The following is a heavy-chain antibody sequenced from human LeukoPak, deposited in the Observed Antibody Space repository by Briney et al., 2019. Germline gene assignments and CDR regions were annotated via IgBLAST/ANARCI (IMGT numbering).Heavy chain of an antibody. CDR1: GGSISSSGYY. J-gene: IGHJ4*02. CDR3: ARHDTSGYYYPY. Sequence: SETLSLTCTVSGGSISSSGYYWGWLRQPPGKGLDWIGSIYYSGSTYYNPSLKSRVTISVDTSKNQFSLKLSSVTAADTAVYYCARHDTSGYYYPYWGQGTLVTVSS. CDR2: IYYSGST. D-gene: IGHD3-22*01. V-gene: IGHV4-39*01.